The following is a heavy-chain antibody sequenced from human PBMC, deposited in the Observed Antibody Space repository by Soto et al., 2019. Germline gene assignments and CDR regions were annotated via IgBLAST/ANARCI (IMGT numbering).Heavy chain of an antibody. D-gene: IGHD3-10*01. CDR2: IYYSGST. CDR3: ARDHGVSYGSGRGGAFDI. Sequence: QVQLQESGPGLVKPSETLSLTCTVSGGSISSYYWSWIRQPPGKGLEWMGYIYYSGSTNYNPSLKSRVTISVDTSKNQFSLKLSSVTAADTAVYYCARDHGVSYGSGRGGAFDIWGQGTMVTVSS. J-gene: IGHJ3*02. CDR1: GGSISSYY. V-gene: IGHV4-59*01.